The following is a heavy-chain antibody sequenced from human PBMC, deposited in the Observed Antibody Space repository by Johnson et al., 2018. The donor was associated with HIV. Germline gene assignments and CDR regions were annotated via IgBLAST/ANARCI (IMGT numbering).Heavy chain of an antibody. CDR3: TTKPYSSSWYGAFDI. V-gene: IGHV3-15*01. J-gene: IGHJ3*02. CDR1: GFTFSNAW. Sequence: MQLVESGGGLVKPGGSLRLSCAASGFTFSNAWMSWVRQAPGKGLEWVGRINSKTAGGTPDYAAPVTGRFTISRDDSKNTLYLQMNSLKTADTAVYYCTTKPYSSSWYGAFDIWGQGTMVTVSS. D-gene: IGHD6-13*01. CDR2: INSKTAGGTP.